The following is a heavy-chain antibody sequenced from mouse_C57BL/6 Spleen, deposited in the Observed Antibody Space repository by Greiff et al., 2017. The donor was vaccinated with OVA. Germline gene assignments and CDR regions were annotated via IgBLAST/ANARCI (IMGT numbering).Heavy chain of an antibody. Sequence: ESGPGLVKPSQSLSLTCSVTGYSITSGYYWNWIRQFPGNKLEWMGYISYDGSNNYNPSLKNRISITRDTSKNQFFLKLNSVTTEDTATYYCAREELREYFDVWGTGTTVTVSS. CDR1: GYSITSGYY. J-gene: IGHJ1*03. V-gene: IGHV3-6*01. CDR2: ISYDGSN. CDR3: AREELREYFDV.